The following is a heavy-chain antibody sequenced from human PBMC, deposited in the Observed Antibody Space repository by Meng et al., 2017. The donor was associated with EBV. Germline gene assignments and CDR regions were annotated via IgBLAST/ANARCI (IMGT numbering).Heavy chain of an antibody. CDR3: ARVGYSVHDVSFEDF. D-gene: IGHD5/OR15-5a*01. J-gene: IGHJ4*02. CDR2: VSHSGRT. V-gene: IGHV4-34*01. Sequence: QVLLRQWGAGLLKSAEXLSLCCAVYGGSFTDYYWSWIRQAPGKSLEWIGEVSHSGRTRYNPSLKSRVSMSADVSKKQFSLKMKSVTAADTGVYFCARVGYSVHDVSFEDFWGQGNLVTVSS. CDR1: GGSFTDYY.